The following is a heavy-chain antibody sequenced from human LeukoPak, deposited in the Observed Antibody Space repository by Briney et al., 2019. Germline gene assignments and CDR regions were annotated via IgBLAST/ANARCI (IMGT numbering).Heavy chain of an antibody. J-gene: IGHJ1*01. Sequence: PGGSLRLSCAASGFTFSNFWMHWVRQAPGKGLVWVSRINSDGSSTTYADSAKGRFTISRDNAKNSLYLQMNSLRAEDTAVYYCARVYYYDSSGYYQPSGYFQHWGQGTLVTVSS. V-gene: IGHV3-74*01. CDR3: ARVYYYDSSGYYQPSGYFQH. D-gene: IGHD3-22*01. CDR2: INSDGSST. CDR1: GFTFSNFW.